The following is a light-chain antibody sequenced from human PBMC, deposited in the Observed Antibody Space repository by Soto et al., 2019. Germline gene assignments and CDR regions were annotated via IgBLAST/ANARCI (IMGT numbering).Light chain of an antibody. J-gene: IGKJ1*01. CDR3: QQYYSTPRT. Sequence: DIVMTQSPDSLAVSLGERATINCKSSQSALYSSDNKNYLTWYQQKPGQPPKLLIYWASTRESGVPDRFSGSGSGTDFTLTISSLQAEDVAVYYCQQYYSTPRTFGQGTKVDIK. CDR2: WAS. V-gene: IGKV4-1*01. CDR1: QSALYSSDNKNY.